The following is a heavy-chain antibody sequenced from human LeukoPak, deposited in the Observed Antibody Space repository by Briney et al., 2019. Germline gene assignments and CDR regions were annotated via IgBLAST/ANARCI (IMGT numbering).Heavy chain of an antibody. D-gene: IGHD3-22*01. CDR1: GFTFTNYA. CDR2: TSVSSDST. V-gene: IGHV3-23*01. CDR3: AKGGHSVIVVKIDY. J-gene: IGHJ4*02. Sequence: PGGSLRLSWAASGFTFTNYAMSLLRQASGKGLEWVSSTSVSSDSTYYADSVKGRFTISRDNSKNTLYLQMNSLRAEDTAVYYCAKGGHSVIVVKIDYWGQGTLVTVSS.